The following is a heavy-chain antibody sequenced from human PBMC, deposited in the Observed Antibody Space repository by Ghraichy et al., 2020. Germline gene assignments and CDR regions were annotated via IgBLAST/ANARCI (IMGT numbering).Heavy chain of an antibody. V-gene: IGHV4-39*01. CDR2: IYYSGST. J-gene: IGHJ6*02. Sequence: SETLSLTCTVSGGSISSSSYYWGWIRQPPGKGLEWIGSIYYSGSTYYNPSLKSRVTISVDTSKNQFSPKLSSVTAADTAVYYCARHFREGSSSGYKRIQRVYYYYGMDVWGQVTTVTVSS. CDR1: GGSISSSSYY. D-gene: IGHD6-13*01. CDR3: ARHFREGSSSGYKRIQRVYYYYGMDV.